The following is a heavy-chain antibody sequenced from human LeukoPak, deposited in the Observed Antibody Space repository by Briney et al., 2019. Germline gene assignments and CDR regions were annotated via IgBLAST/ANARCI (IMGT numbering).Heavy chain of an antibody. D-gene: IGHD3-16*01. V-gene: IGHV3-53*01. CDR3: ARGVGGLGNMDV. Sequence: GGSLRLSCTVSGSTVSSNSMSWVRQAPGKGLEWVSFIYSDNTHYSDSVKGRFTISRDNSKNTLYLQMNSLRAEDTAVYFCARGVGGLGNMDVWGKGTTVIISS. CDR2: IYSDNT. J-gene: IGHJ6*03. CDR1: GSTVSSNS.